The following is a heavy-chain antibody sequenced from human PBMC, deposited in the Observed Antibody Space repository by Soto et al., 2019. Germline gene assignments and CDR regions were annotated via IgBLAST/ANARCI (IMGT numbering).Heavy chain of an antibody. Sequence: ASVKVSCKASGYTFTSYYMHWVRQAPGQGLEWMGIINPSGGSTSYAQKFQGRVTMTRDTSTSTVYMELSSLRSEDTAVYYCASLPPSPYYDSSGYRDYWGQGTLVTVSS. J-gene: IGHJ4*02. CDR2: INPSGGST. CDR1: GYTFTSYY. V-gene: IGHV1-46*01. CDR3: ASLPPSPYYDSSGYRDY. D-gene: IGHD3-22*01.